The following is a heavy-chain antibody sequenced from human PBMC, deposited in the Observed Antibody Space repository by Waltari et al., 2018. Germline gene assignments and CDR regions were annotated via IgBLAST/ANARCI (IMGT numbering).Heavy chain of an antibody. V-gene: IGHV4-38-2*01. D-gene: IGHD1-26*01. CDR2: SYPSGST. CDR1: GYSISSGYY. CDR3: ARQHSGSLPVADD. J-gene: IGHJ4*02. Sequence: QVQLQESGPGLVKPSETLSLTCAVSGYSISSGYYWGWIRQPPGKGLEWIGSSYPSGSTYYNPSLKGRVTMSVDTTKNKFSLKLSSVTAADTAVYYCARQHSGSLPVADDWGQGTLVTVSS.